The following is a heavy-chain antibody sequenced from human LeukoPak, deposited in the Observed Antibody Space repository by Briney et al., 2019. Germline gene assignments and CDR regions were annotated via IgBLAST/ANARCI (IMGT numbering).Heavy chain of an antibody. CDR2: IYYSGST. V-gene: IGHV4-31*03. CDR1: GGSISSGGYY. CDR3: ARVGFGELLFDY. D-gene: IGHD3-10*01. Sequence: SQTLSPTCTVSGGSISSGGYYWSWIRQHPGKGLEWIGYIYYSGSTYYNPSLKSRVTISVDTSKNQFSLKLSSVTAADTAVYYCARVGFGELLFDYWGQGTWSPSPQ. J-gene: IGHJ4*02.